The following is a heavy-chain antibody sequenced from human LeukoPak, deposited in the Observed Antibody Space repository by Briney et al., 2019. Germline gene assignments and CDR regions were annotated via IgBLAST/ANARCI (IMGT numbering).Heavy chain of an antibody. CDR2: IYYSGST. CDR1: GGSTSSGDYY. D-gene: IGHD4-17*01. CDR3: ARESYGDKLKGYYFDY. J-gene: IGHJ4*02. V-gene: IGHV4-30-4*01. Sequence: PSETLSLTCTVSGGSTSSGDYYWSWIRQPPGKGLEWIGYIYYSGSTYYNPSLKSRVTISVDTSKNQFSLKLSSVTAADTAVYYCARESYGDKLKGYYFDYWGQGTLVTVSS.